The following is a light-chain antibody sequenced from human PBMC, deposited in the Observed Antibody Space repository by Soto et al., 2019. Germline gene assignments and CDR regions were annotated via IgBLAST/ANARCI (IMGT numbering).Light chain of an antibody. Sequence: DIQMTQSPSTLSASVGDRVTITSQAGQILSTWLAWYQQKPGKAPKLLIYDASSLESGVPSRFSGSGSGTEFTLTISSLQPDDFATYYCQQYTSFSTFGQGTKVEIK. CDR3: QQYTSFST. CDR1: QILSTW. J-gene: IGKJ1*01. CDR2: DAS. V-gene: IGKV1-5*01.